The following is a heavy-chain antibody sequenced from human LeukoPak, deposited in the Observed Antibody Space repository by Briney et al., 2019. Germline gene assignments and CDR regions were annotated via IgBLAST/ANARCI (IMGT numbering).Heavy chain of an antibody. CDR2: IYYSGNA. J-gene: IGHJ4*02. V-gene: IGHV4-59*01. Sequence: PSETLSLTCTVSGASINGYFWNWIRQPPGKGLEWIGYIYYSGNANYNPSLYNPSLTSRLTILVDTSKNQFSLKLSSVAAVDTAVYYCARGGSSLDSWGQGTLVTVSS. D-gene: IGHD6-13*01. CDR1: GASINGYF. CDR3: ARGGSSLDS.